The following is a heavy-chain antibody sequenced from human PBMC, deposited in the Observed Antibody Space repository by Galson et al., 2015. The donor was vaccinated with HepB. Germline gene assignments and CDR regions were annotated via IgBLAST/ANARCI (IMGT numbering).Heavy chain of an antibody. CDR1: GFTFSSYG. J-gene: IGHJ3*02. CDR3: ARDLGDSSGYYPHPHDAFDI. V-gene: IGHV3-33*01. Sequence: SLRLSCAASGFTFSSYGMHWVRQAPGKGLEWVAVIWYDGSNKYYADSVKGRFTISRDNSKNTLYLQMNSLRAEDTAVYYCARDLGDSSGYYPHPHDAFDIWGQGTMVTVSS. CDR2: IWYDGSNK. D-gene: IGHD3-22*01.